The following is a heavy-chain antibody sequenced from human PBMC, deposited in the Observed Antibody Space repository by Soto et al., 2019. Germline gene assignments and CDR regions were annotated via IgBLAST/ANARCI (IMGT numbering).Heavy chain of an antibody. CDR1: GFTFSSYA. CDR2: ISYDGSDS. Sequence: QVQLVESGGGVVQPGRSLRLSCAASGFTFSSYAMHWVRQAPGKGLEWVAVISYDGSDSYYADSVKGRFTISRDNSKTTLYLQMNSLRAEDTAVYYCARAGGWTRRGWFDPWGQGTLVTVSS. V-gene: IGHV3-30-3*01. J-gene: IGHJ5*02. D-gene: IGHD6-19*01. CDR3: ARAGGWTRRGWFDP.